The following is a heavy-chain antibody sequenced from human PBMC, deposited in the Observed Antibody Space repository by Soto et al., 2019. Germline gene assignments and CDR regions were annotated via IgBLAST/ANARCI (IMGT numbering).Heavy chain of an antibody. J-gene: IGHJ5*02. CDR3: AILGGYPNWFDP. D-gene: IGHD3-22*01. CDR1: GGSISSGDYY. CDR2: IYYSGST. V-gene: IGHV4-30-4*01. Sequence: PSETLSLTCTVSGGSISSGDYYWSWIRQPPGKGLEWIGYIYYSGSTYYNPSLKSRVTISVDTSKNQFSLKLSSVTAADTAVYYCAILGGYPNWFDPWGQGNLVTVS.